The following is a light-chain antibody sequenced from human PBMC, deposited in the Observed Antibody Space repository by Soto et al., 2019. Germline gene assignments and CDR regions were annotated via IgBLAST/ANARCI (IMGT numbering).Light chain of an antibody. CDR2: EVS. CDR3: ASYTSSSTSVI. CDR1: SSDVGGYKY. J-gene: IGLJ7*01. V-gene: IGLV2-14*01. Sequence: QSVLTQPASVSGSPGQSITISCTGTSSDVGGYKYVSWYQQHPDKAPKLIIFEVSNRPSGISSRCSGSKSGNTASLTISGLQAEDEADYYCASYTSSSTSVIFGRGTQLTVL.